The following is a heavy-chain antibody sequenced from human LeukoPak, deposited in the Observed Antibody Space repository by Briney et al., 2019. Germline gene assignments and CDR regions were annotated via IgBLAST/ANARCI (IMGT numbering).Heavy chain of an antibody. V-gene: IGHV4-61*08. Sequence: SETLSLTCTVSGGSISSGGYYWNWIRQPPGKGLEWIGYIYYSGATYYSPSLKSRVTISVDTSQNQFSLNLNSVTAADTAVYYCARYDSSSAGFDFWGQGTLVTVSS. J-gene: IGHJ4*02. D-gene: IGHD3-22*01. CDR2: IYYSGAT. CDR1: GGSISSGGYY. CDR3: ARYDSSSAGFDF.